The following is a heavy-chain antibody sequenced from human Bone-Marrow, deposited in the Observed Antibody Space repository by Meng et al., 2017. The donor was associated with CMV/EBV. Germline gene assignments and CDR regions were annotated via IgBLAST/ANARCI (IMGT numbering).Heavy chain of an antibody. CDR1: GYTFTSYD. V-gene: IGHV1-8*01. CDR2: MNPNSGNT. CDR3: ARLKRITIFGVVTHYYYYGMDV. J-gene: IGHJ6*02. Sequence: ASVKVSCKASGYTFTSYDINWVRQATGQGLEWMGWMNPNSGNTGYAQKFQGRVTMTRNTSISTAYMELSSLRSEDTAVYYCARLKRITIFGVVTHYYYYGMDVWGQRNTV. D-gene: IGHD3-3*01.